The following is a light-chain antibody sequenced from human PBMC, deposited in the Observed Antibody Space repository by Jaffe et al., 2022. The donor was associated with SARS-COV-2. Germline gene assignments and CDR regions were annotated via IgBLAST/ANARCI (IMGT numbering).Light chain of an antibody. CDR3: QHFVGNSWT. J-gene: IGKJ1*01. CDR1: QSLSPW. CDR2: KVS. Sequence: DIQMTQSPSTVSASVGDRVTITCRASQASQSLSPWLAWYQQKQGKVPKVLIYKVSGLESGVPSRFSGSESGTEFTLTITNLQPDDSATYYCQHFVGNSWTFGQGTKVEIK. V-gene: IGKV1-5*03.